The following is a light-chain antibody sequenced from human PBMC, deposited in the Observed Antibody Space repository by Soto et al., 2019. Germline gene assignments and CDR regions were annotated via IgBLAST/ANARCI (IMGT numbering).Light chain of an antibody. J-gene: IGKJ1*01. CDR2: GAS. V-gene: IGKV3-20*01. CDR3: QQYGSSPKT. CDR1: QSVSSSY. Sequence: TLSCRASQSVSSSYLAWYQQKPGQAPRLLIYGASSRATGIPDRFSGSGSGTDFTLTISRLEPEDFAVYYCQQYGSSPKTFGQGTKV.